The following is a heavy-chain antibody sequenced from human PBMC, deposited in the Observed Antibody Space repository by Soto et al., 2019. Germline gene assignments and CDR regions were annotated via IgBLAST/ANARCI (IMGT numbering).Heavy chain of an antibody. CDR1: GFTFGSHA. CDR2: ISGSGGTT. D-gene: IGHD3-3*01. Sequence: GGSLRLSCTVSGFTFGSHAMSWVRQAPGKGLECVSGISGSGGTTFYADSVKGRFTISRDNSKKTLYLQMNSLRAEDTAVYYCAKTPYDFWSSGQYLFDHWGQGTLVTVSS. CDR3: AKTPYDFWSSGQYLFDH. V-gene: IGHV3-23*01. J-gene: IGHJ4*02.